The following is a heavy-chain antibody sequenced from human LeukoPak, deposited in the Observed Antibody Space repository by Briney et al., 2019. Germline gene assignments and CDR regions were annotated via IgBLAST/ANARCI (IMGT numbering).Heavy chain of an antibody. J-gene: IGHJ4*02. CDR2: IIPIFGTA. V-gene: IGHV1-69*01. CDR3: ARRLGGYEYYFDY. Sequence: SVKVSCKASGGTFSSYAISWVRQAPGQGLEWMGGIIPIFGTANYAQKFQGRVTITADESTSTAYMELSSLRSEDTAVYYCARRLGGYEYYFDYWGQGTLVTVSS. D-gene: IGHD5-12*01. CDR1: GGTFSSYA.